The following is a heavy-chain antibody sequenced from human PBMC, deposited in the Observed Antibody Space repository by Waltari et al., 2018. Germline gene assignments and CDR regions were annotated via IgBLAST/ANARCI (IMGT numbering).Heavy chain of an antibody. Sequence: EVQLVESGGGLVQPGGSMRLSCAASGFTFSSYWMSWVRQAPGKGLEWVANIKQYGSEKYYVDSVKGRFTISRDNAKNSLYLQMNSLRAEDTAVYYCARSYDFWSGYYTDWGQGTLVTVSS. J-gene: IGHJ4*02. CDR1: GFTFSSYW. CDR3: ARSYDFWSGYYTD. D-gene: IGHD3-3*01. CDR2: IKQYGSEK. V-gene: IGHV3-7*01.